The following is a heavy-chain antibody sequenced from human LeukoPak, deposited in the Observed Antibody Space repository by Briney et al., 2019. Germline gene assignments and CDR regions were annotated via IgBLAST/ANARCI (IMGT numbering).Heavy chain of an antibody. Sequence: GGSLGLSCAASGFTFSSYGMHWVRQAPGKGLEWVAFIRYDGSNKYYADSVKGRFTISRDNSKNTLYLQMNSLRAEDTAVYYCAKDSPYYDYVWGSYLPDYWGQGTLVTVSS. J-gene: IGHJ4*02. V-gene: IGHV3-30*02. CDR2: IRYDGSNK. D-gene: IGHD3-16*02. CDR3: AKDSPYYDYVWGSYLPDY. CDR1: GFTFSSYG.